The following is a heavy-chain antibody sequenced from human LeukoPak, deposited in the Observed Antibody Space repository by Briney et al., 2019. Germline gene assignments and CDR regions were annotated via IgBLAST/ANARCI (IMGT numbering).Heavy chain of an antibody. CDR2: IRYDGSDK. CDR3: AKVFDYHYMDV. J-gene: IGHJ6*03. V-gene: IGHV3-30*02. CDR1: GFRFSNYG. D-gene: IGHD3-10*02. Sequence: GGSLRLSCAGSGFRFSNYGMEWVRQAPGKGLEWVAFIRYDGSDKYYADSVKGRFIISRENSKSTGYLQMNSLRVEDTAVYYCAKVFDYHYMDVWGKGTTVIVSS.